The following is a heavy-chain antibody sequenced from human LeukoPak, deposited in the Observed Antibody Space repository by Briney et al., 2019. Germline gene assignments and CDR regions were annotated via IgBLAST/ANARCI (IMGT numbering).Heavy chain of an antibody. CDR1: GFNLDDYD. CDR3: ARRVATLDYYYYMDV. D-gene: IGHD5-12*01. CDR2: INWNGGDT. Sequence: PGGSLRLSCTASGFNLDDYDMSWVRQAPGKGLEWVSGINWNGGDTGYADSVKGRFTISRDNAKKSLYLQMNSLRAEDTALYYCARRVATLDYYYYMDVWGQGTMVTVSS. V-gene: IGHV3-20*04. J-gene: IGHJ6*03.